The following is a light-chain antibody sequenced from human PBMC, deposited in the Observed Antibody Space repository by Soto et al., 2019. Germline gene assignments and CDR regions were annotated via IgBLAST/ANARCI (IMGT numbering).Light chain of an antibody. Sequence: DIPMTQSPSSVSASVGDRVTISCRASQGINDCLAWYQQTPGKAPKLLIYDASYPQSGVPSRFSGSGSGTAFTLTISSLQPEDFGTYVGQHGITFPLTFGGGTKVEIK. CDR2: DAS. CDR3: QHGITFPLT. V-gene: IGKV1-12*01. J-gene: IGKJ4*01. CDR1: QGINDC.